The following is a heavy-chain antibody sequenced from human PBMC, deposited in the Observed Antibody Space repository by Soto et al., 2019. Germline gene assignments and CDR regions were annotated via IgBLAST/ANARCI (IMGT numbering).Heavy chain of an antibody. CDR3: IAAARHP. CDR2: ISWNSGSI. J-gene: IGHJ4*02. V-gene: IGHV3-9*01. Sequence: GGSLRLSCAASGFTFDDYAMHWVRQAPGKGLEWVSGISWNSGSIGYADSVKGRFTISRDNAKNSLYLQMNSLKTEDTAVYYCIAAARHPWGQGTLVTVSS. D-gene: IGHD6-6*01. CDR1: GFTFDDYA.